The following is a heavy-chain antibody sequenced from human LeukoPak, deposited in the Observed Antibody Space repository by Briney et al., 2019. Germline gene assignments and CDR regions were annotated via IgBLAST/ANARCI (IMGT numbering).Heavy chain of an antibody. V-gene: IGHV3-7*01. CDR3: ARGPSGYHNT. J-gene: IGHJ4*02. CDR2: IKQDGSEK. Sequence: GGSLRLSCAASGFTFSSYSMNWVRQAPGKGLEWVANIKQDGSEKYYVDSVKGRFTISRDNAKKSLYLQINSLRVEDTAIYYCARGPSGYHNTGGQGTLVTVSS. D-gene: IGHD5-12*01. CDR1: GFTFSSYS.